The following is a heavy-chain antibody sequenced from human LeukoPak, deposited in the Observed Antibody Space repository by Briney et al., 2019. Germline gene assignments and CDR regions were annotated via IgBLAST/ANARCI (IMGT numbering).Heavy chain of an antibody. Sequence: GGSLRLSCAASGFTFSNAWMSWVRQAPGKRLEWVGRIKSKTDGGTTDYAAPVKGRFTISRDDSKNTLYLQMNSLKTEDTAVYYCTTGITMVRGVIHLIDYWGQGTLVTVSS. V-gene: IGHV3-15*01. CDR1: GFTFSNAW. J-gene: IGHJ4*02. CDR3: TTGITMVRGVIHLIDY. D-gene: IGHD3-10*01. CDR2: IKSKTDGGTT.